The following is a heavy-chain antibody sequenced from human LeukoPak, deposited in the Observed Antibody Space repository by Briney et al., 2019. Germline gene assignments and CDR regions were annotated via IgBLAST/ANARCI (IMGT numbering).Heavy chain of an antibody. CDR1: GFTFSNYW. D-gene: IGHD1-26*01. V-gene: IGHV3-74*01. CDR2: INTDGSST. J-gene: IGHJ4*02. Sequence: GGSLRLSCAASGFTFSNYWMHWVRQAPGKGLVWVSRINTDGSSTNYADSVKGRFTISRDNAKNTVYLQMNSLRAEDTAAYYCAKGIQWELPLEYWGQGTLVTVSS. CDR3: AKGIQWELPLEY.